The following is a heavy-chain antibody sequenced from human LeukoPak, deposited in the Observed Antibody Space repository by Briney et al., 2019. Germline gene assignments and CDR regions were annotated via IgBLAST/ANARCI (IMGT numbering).Heavy chain of an antibody. CDR3: ARATYSNRFLEYNWFDP. J-gene: IGHJ5*02. CDR2: VNHSGST. Sequence: SETLSLTCAVYGGSFSGYYWSWIRQPPGKGLEWIGEVNHSGSTNYNPSLKSRVTISVDTSKNQFSLKLSSVTAADTAVYYCARATYSNRFLEYNWFDPWGQGTLVTVSS. CDR1: GGSFSGYY. D-gene: IGHD4-11*01. V-gene: IGHV4-34*01.